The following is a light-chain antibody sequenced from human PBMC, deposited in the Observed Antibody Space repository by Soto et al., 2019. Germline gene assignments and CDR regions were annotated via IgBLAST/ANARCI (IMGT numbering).Light chain of an antibody. CDR2: DTS. CDR3: QQRSNWPLT. J-gene: IGKJ4*01. CDR1: QSITTY. Sequence: EVVLTQSPAILSLSPGERVTLSCRASQSITTYLAWHQQKPGQSPRPLIYDTSNRATGIPARFSGSGSGRDFTLTISSLEPEESAVYYCQQRSNWPLTFGGGTKVEIK. V-gene: IGKV3-11*02.